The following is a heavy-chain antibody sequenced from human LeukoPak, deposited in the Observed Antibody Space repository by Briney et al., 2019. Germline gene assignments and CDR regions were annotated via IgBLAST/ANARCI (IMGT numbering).Heavy chain of an antibody. CDR2: IYTSGST. D-gene: IGHD2-8*01. CDR3: ARDIVLMVYASWFDP. Sequence: PSETLSLTRTVSGGSISSYYWSWIRQPAGKGLEWIGRIYTSGSTNYNPSLKSRVTMSVDTSKNQFSLKLSSVTAADTAVYYCARDIVLMVYASWFDPWGQGTLVTVSS. J-gene: IGHJ5*02. V-gene: IGHV4-4*07. CDR1: GGSISSYY.